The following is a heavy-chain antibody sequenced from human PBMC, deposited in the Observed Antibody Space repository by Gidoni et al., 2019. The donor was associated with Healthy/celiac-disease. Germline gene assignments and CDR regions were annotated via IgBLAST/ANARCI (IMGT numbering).Heavy chain of an antibody. Sequence: QVTLKESGPVLVKPTETLTLTCTVSGFSLSNARLGVSWIRQPPGKALEWLAHIFSNDEKSYSTSLKSRLTISKDTSKSQVVLTMTNMDPVDTATYYCARILGIAAAGNCDAFDIWGQGTMVTVSS. J-gene: IGHJ3*02. V-gene: IGHV2-26*01. D-gene: IGHD6-13*01. CDR2: IFSNDEK. CDR3: ARILGIAAAGNCDAFDI. CDR1: GFSLSNARLG.